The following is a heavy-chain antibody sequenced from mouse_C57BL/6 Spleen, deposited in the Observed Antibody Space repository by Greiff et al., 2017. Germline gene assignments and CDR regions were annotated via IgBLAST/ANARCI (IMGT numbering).Heavy chain of an antibody. CDR1: GFTFSSYA. CDR3: ARDNGSTPWCAY. CDR2: ISDGGSYT. Sequence: EVQGVESGGGLVKPGGSLKLSCAASGFTFSSYAMSWVRQTPEKRLEWVATISDGGSYTYYPDNVKGRFTISRDNAKNNLYLQMSHLKSEDTAMYYCARDNGSTPWCAYWGQGTLVTVSA. D-gene: IGHD1-1*01. J-gene: IGHJ3*01. V-gene: IGHV5-4*01.